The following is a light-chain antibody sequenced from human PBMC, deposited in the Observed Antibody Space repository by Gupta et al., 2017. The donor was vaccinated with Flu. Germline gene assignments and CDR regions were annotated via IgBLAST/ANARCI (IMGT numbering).Light chain of an antibody. CDR3: QSADSSGNYRV. CDR2: KDS. Sequence: GQTTRITCSGDALAKKYAYWYQQKPGQAPVLLIYKDSERPSGIPERFSGSSSGTTVTLTISGVQAEEEADYYCQSADSSGNYRVFGGGTKLTVL. J-gene: IGLJ3*02. CDR1: ALAKKY. V-gene: IGLV3-25*01.